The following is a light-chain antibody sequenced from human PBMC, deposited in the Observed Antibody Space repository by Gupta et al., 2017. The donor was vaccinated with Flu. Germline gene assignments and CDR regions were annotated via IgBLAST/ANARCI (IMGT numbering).Light chain of an antibody. V-gene: IGLV2-14*03. CDR2: DVT. Sequence: TISFTETNSEVGCYKYVSWDQQHPDKAPKLVLFDVTHRPSGVSSRFSGSKSGNTASLTIAGLQAEDGADYYCNSEMSSSSLVVFGGGTKLTVL. CDR1: NSEVGCYKY. J-gene: IGLJ2*01. CDR3: NSEMSSSSLVV.